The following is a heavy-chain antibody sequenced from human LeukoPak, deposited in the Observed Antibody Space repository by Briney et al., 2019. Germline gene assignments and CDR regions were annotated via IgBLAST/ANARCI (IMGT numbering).Heavy chain of an antibody. J-gene: IGHJ6*03. V-gene: IGHV1-24*01. CDR2: FDPEDGET. Sequence: ASVKVSCKVSGYTLTELSMHWVRQAPGKGLEWMGGFDPEDGETIYAQKFQGRVTMTEDTSTDTAYMELSSLRSEDTAVYCCATVIAPDYYMDVWGKGTTVTVSS. D-gene: IGHD2-21*01. CDR1: GYTLTELS. CDR3: ATVIAPDYYMDV.